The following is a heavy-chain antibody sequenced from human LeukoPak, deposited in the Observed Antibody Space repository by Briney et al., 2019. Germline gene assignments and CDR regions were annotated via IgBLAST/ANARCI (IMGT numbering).Heavy chain of an antibody. CDR1: FGSFRGYY. D-gene: IGHD6-13*01. J-gene: IGHJ4*02. CDR3: GRRFRYSSTHAFDY. CDR2: MNHSGST. V-gene: IGHV4-34*01. Sequence: PAETLSLTCAVYFGSFRGYYWSCIHQPPGEGVECIGEMNHSGSTNYNQSLKGRVTISVDTSKDQFSLKLSSVTAADPAGYYCGRRFRYSSTHAFDYWGQGTLVTVSS.